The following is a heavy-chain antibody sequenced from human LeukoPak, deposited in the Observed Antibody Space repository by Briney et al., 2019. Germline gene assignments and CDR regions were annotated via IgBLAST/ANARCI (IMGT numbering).Heavy chain of an antibody. CDR3: ARLVYGYGRSFDY. CDR1: GFPFSSYW. J-gene: IGHJ4*02. CDR2: IKQDGSEK. D-gene: IGHD5-18*01. Sequence: GGSLRLSCAASGFPFSSYWMTWVRQAPGKGLEWVADIKQDGSEKYYVDSVRGRFTISRDNANNSVCLQMNSLRAEDTAVYYCARLVYGYGRSFDYWGQGTVVTVSS. V-gene: IGHV3-7*04.